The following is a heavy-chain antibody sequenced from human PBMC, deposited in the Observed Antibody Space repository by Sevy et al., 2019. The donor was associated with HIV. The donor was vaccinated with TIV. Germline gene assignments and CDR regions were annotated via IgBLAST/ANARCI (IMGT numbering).Heavy chain of an antibody. Sequence: GGSLRLSCVASRFTFSDSWMSWVRQAPGRGLERIAFINEDGSRLGYVDSVRGRFTISRENTKNSLYLQMNSLRAEDTAVYFCARDRAYSALDYWGQRTLVTVSS. V-gene: IGHV3-7*01. CDR3: ARDRAYSALDY. CDR2: INEDGSRL. D-gene: IGHD5-18*01. CDR1: RFTFSDSW. J-gene: IGHJ4*02.